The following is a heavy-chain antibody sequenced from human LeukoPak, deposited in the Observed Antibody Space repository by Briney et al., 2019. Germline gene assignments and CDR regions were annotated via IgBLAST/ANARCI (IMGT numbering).Heavy chain of an antibody. CDR3: ARELGPIVGATYYFDY. J-gene: IGHJ4*02. V-gene: IGHV4-61*01. CDR1: GGSVSSGSYY. D-gene: IGHD1-26*01. CDR2: IYYSGST. Sequence: PSETLSLTCTVSGGSVSSGSYYWSWIRQPPGKGLEWIRYIYYSGSTNYNPSLKSRVTISVDTSKNQFSLKLSSVTAADTAVYYCARELGPIVGATYYFDYWGQGTLVTVSS.